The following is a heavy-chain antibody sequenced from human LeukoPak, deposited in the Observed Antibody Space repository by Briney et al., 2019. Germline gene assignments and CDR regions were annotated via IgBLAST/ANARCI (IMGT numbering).Heavy chain of an antibody. CDR2: IRYDGSNK. CDR1: GFSVKSNY. D-gene: IGHD2-2*02. CDR3: GVPAAIDAFDI. V-gene: IGHV3-30*02. Sequence: GGSLRLSCTASGFSVKSNYMSWVRQAPGKGLEWVAFIRYDGSNKYYADSVKGRFTISRDNSKNTLYLQMNSLRAEDTAVYFCGVPAAIDAFDIWGQGTMVTVSS. J-gene: IGHJ3*02.